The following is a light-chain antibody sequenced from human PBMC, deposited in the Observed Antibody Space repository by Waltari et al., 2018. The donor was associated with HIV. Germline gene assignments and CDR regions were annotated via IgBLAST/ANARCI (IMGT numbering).Light chain of an antibody. CDR3: QQTNGFLLT. J-gene: IGKJ4*01. Sequence: DIQLTQSPRFMSAFVGDRVTITCRASQGISTCLAWYQQNPGKVPQLLIHGASSLHSGVPSRFNGSGSGTQFSLTISSLQSEDFATYYCQQTNGFLLTFGGGTTVE. V-gene: IGKV1-12*01. CDR1: QGISTC. CDR2: GAS.